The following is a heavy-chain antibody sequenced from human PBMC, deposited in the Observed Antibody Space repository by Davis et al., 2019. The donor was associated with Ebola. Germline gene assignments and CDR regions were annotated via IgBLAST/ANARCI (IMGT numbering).Heavy chain of an antibody. CDR2: ISSSSSYI. D-gene: IGHD5-18*01. CDR1: GGSFSDYY. J-gene: IGHJ6*02. V-gene: IGHV3-11*05. Sequence: LSLTCAVYGGSFSDYYMSWIRQAPGKGLEWVSYISSSSSYIYYADSVKGRFTISRDNAKNSLYLQMNSLRAEDTAVYYCARDEGWGTATAYYYYGMDVWGQGTTVTVSS. CDR3: ARDEGWGTATAYYYYGMDV.